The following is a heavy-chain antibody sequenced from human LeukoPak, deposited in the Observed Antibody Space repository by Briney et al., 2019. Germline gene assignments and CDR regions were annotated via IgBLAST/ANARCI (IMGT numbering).Heavy chain of an antibody. CDR1: GFTFSDYY. CDR3: ARVAAAGIGLEYAFDI. CDR2: ISWNSGSI. V-gene: IGHV3-9*03. Sequence: GGSLRLSCAASGFTFSDYYMSWIRQAPGKGLEWVSGISWNSGSIGYADSVKGRFTISRDNAKNSLYLQMNSLRAEDMALYYCARVAAAGIGLEYAFDIWGQGTMVTVSS. D-gene: IGHD6-13*01. J-gene: IGHJ3*02.